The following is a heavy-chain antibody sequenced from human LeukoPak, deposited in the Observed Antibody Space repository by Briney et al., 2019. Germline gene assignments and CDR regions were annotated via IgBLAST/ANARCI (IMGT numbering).Heavy chain of an antibody. CDR1: GFTFNDYY. V-gene: IGHV3-11*04. CDR2: ISNSGTVI. CDR3: ARGSVGRYRPPGI. J-gene: IGHJ3*02. D-gene: IGHD3/OR15-3a*01. Sequence: GGSLRLSCAASGFTFNDYYMSWIRQAPGKGLECVSYISNSGTVIYDADSVKGRFTISRDNSKNTLYLQMNSLRAEDTAVYYCARGSVGRYRPPGIWGQGTMVTVSS.